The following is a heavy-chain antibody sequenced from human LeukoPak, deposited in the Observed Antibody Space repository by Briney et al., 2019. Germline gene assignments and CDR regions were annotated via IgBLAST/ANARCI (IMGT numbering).Heavy chain of an antibody. CDR2: IYTSGST. V-gene: IGHV4-61*02. D-gene: IGHD3-22*01. CDR3: ARGRDRDYYDSSGAGAFDI. CDR1: GASITSSNYY. J-gene: IGHJ3*02. Sequence: SETLSLTCAVSGASITSSNYYWSWIRQPAGKGLEWIGRIYTSGSTNYNPSLKSRVTMSVDTSKNQFSLKLSSVTAADTAVYYCARGRDRDYYDSSGAGAFDIWGQGTMVTVSS.